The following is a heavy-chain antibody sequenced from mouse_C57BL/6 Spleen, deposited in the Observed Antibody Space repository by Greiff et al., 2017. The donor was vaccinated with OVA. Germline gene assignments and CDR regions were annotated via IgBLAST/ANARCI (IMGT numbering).Heavy chain of an antibody. D-gene: IGHD2-1*01. Sequence: VQLQQSGPELVKPGDSVKISCKASGYSFTGYFMNWVMQSHGKSLEWIGRINPYNGDTFYNQKFKGKATLTVDKSSSTAHMELRSLTSVVSAVYYCARSERSIYGSYWYFDVWGTGTTVTVSS. J-gene: IGHJ1*03. CDR3: ARSERSIYGSYWYFDV. CDR1: GYSFTGYF. V-gene: IGHV1-20*01. CDR2: INPYNGDT.